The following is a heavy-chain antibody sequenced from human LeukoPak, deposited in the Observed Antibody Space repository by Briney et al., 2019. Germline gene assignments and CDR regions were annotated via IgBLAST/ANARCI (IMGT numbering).Heavy chain of an antibody. Sequence: GGSLRLSCAASGFTFGSYAMYWVRQAPGKGLEWVSGISGSGGSTFYADSVKGRFTISRDNAKNSLYLEMNSLRAEDTAVYYCAREIVSTVAGNFDHWGQGTLVTVSS. CDR1: GFTFGSYA. CDR3: AREIVSTVAGNFDH. CDR2: ISGSGGST. D-gene: IGHD6-19*01. J-gene: IGHJ4*02. V-gene: IGHV3-23*01.